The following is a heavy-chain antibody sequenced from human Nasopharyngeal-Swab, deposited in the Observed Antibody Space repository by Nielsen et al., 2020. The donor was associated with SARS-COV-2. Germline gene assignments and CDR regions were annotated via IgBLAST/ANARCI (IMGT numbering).Heavy chain of an antibody. D-gene: IGHD1-26*01. J-gene: IGHJ6*02. CDR3: ARVRAWELRYYYYGMDV. Sequence: SETLSLTCTVSGGPISSGGYYWSWIRQHPGKGLEWIGEINHSGSTNYNPSLKSRVTISVDTSKNQFSLKLSSVTAADTAVYYCARVRAWELRYYYYGMDVWGQGTTVTVSS. CDR2: INHSGST. V-gene: IGHV4-39*07. CDR1: GGPISSGGYY.